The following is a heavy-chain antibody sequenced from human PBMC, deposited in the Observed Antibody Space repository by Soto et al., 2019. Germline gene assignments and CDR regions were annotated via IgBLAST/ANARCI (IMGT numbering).Heavy chain of an antibody. Sequence: EVQLVESGGGLVQPGGSLRLSCAASGFTVSSNYMSWVRQAPGKGLDWVSVIYGDGSTYYADSVKGRFTISRHNSKNTLYLQMNSLRPEDTVVYYCARGSSGYGYDAFDIWGQGTMVTVSS. CDR2: IYGDGST. CDR3: ARGSSGYGYDAFDI. D-gene: IGHD5-12*01. CDR1: GFTVSSNY. V-gene: IGHV3-53*04. J-gene: IGHJ3*02.